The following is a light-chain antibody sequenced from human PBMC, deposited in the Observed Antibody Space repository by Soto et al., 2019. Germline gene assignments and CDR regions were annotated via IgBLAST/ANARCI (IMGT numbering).Light chain of an antibody. CDR3: QQYGSSGT. Sequence: IVLTQSPGTLSLSPGEGVTLSCRASQSVASSYLAWYQQKPGQAPRLLIYGASSRATGIPDRFSGSGSGTDFTLTISRLEPEDFAVYYGQQYGSSGTFGQGTKVDIK. CDR1: QSVASSY. J-gene: IGKJ1*01. CDR2: GAS. V-gene: IGKV3-20*01.